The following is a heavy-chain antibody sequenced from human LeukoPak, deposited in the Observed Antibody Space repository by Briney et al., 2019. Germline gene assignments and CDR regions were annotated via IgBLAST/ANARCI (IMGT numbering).Heavy chain of an antibody. J-gene: IGHJ4*02. V-gene: IGHV3-74*01. CDR2: INSDGSST. Sequence: PVGSLRLSCAASGFTFSSYWMHWVRQAPGKGPVWVSRINSDGSSTSYADSVKGRFTISRDNAKNTLYLQMNSLRAEDTAVYYCARVPSSTSCGWGQGTLVTVSS. D-gene: IGHD2-2*01. CDR1: GFTFSSYW. CDR3: ARVPSSTSCG.